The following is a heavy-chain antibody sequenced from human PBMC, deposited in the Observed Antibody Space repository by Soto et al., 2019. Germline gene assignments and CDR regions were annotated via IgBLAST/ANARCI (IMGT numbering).Heavy chain of an antibody. Sequence: QVQLVESGGGVVQPGRSLRLSCAASGFTFISYAMHWVRQAPGKGLEWVAVISFYGSTEYYADSVKGRFTISRDNSNNTVYLQMNSLRSEDTAVYYCARSRHGSGSYTHFYYGLDVWGQGTTVTVSS. V-gene: IGHV3-30-3*01. CDR2: ISFYGSTE. CDR3: ARSRHGSGSYTHFYYGLDV. D-gene: IGHD3-10*01. CDR1: GFTFISYA. J-gene: IGHJ6*02.